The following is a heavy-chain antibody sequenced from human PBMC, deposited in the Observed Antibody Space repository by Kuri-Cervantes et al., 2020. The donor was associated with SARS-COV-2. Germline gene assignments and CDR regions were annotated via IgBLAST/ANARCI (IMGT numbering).Heavy chain of an antibody. D-gene: IGHD2-2*02. CDR2: ISGSGGSS. V-gene: IGHV3-23*01. J-gene: IGHJ3*02. CDR1: GFTFSSYA. Sequence: GGSLRLYCAASGFTFSSYAMSWVRQAQGKGLEWVSAISGSGGSSYYADSVKGRFTISRDNSKNTLYLQMNSLRSEDTAVYYCARYMRGACSSTSCYRDAFDIWGQGTMVTVSS. CDR3: ARYMRGACSSTSCYRDAFDI.